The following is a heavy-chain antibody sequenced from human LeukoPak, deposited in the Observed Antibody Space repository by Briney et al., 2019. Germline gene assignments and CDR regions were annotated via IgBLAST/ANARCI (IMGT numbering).Heavy chain of an antibody. CDR1: GFTFSSYS. D-gene: IGHD6-19*01. V-gene: IGHV3-21*01. CDR2: ISSSSSYI. CDR3: ASLVSRDSSGYD. Sequence: PGGSLRLSCAASGFTFSSYSMNWVRQAPGKGLEWVSSISSSSSYIYYADSVKGRFTISRDNVKNSLYLQMNSLRAEDTAVYYCASLVSRDSSGYDWGQGTLVTVSS. J-gene: IGHJ4*02.